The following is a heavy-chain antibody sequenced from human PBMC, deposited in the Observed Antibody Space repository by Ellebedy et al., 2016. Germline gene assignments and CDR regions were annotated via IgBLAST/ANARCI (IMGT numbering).Heavy chain of an antibody. Sequence: SETLSLXXTVSGGSISSYYWSWIRQPPGKGLEWIGYIYYSGSTNYNPSLKSRVTISVDTSKNQFSLKLSSVTAADTAVYYCARTLTGYYYYGMDVWGQGTTVTVSS. D-gene: IGHD3-9*01. V-gene: IGHV4-59*01. CDR1: GGSISSYY. CDR2: IYYSGST. J-gene: IGHJ6*02. CDR3: ARTLTGYYYYGMDV.